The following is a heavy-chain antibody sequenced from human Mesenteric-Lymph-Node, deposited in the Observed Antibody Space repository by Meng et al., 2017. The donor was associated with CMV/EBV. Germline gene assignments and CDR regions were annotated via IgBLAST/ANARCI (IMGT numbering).Heavy chain of an antibody. CDR2: INPNSGGT. D-gene: IGHD6-13*01. V-gene: IGHV1-2*02. CDR1: GYTFTGYY. CDR3: ARGPWSSSWYFTGMDV. Sequence: ASVKVSCKASGYTFTGYYMHWVRQAPGQGLEWMGWINPNSGGTNYAQKFQGRVTMTRDTSISTAYMELSRLRSDDTAVHYCARGPWSSSWYFTGMDVWGQGTTVTVSS. J-gene: IGHJ6*02.